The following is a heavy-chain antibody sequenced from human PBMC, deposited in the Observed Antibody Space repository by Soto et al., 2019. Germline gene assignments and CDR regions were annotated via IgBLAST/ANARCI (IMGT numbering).Heavy chain of an antibody. Sequence: SQTLSLTCAMSGDSVSSNSAAWNWIRQSPSRGLEWLGRTYYRSKWYNDYAVSVKSRITINPDTSKNQFSLQLNSVTPEDTAVYYCARGLGYCSSTSCYGDYYYYYMDVWGKGTTVTVSS. CDR1: GDSVSSNSAA. D-gene: IGHD2-2*01. CDR3: ARGLGYCSSTSCYGDYYYYYMDV. V-gene: IGHV6-1*01. J-gene: IGHJ6*03. CDR2: TYYRSKWYN.